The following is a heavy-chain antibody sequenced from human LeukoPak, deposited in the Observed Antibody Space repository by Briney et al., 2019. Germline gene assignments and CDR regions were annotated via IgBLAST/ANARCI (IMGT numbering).Heavy chain of an antibody. J-gene: IGHJ5*02. CDR2: IIPFFGKA. D-gene: IGHD3-22*01. Sequence: PRASVKVSCKASGGTFSSYTISWVRQAPGQGLEWMGRIIPFFGKANYAHNFQGRVTISADTSTSTAYMELSSLRTEDPGVYYCASWRSYYDSSGFQWFDPWGQGTLVTVSS. CDR3: ASWRSYYDSSGFQWFDP. V-gene: IGHV1-69*02. CDR1: GGTFSSYT.